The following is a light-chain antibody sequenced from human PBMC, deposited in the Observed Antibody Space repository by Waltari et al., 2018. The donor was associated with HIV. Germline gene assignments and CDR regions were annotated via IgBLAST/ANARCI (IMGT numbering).Light chain of an antibody. CDR2: DAS. CDR1: QSISNY. J-gene: IGKJ3*01. Sequence: EIVLTQSPATLSLSPGERATLSCRASQSISNYLAWYQQKPGQAPRLLVYDASNRATGIPARFSGSGSGTDFTLTISSLEPEDFAVYYCQQRTNWPPVTFGPGTKVDIK. CDR3: QQRTNWPPVT. V-gene: IGKV3-11*01.